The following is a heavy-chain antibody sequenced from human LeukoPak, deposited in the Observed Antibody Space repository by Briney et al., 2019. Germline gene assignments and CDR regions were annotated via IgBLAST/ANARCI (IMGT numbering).Heavy chain of an antibody. CDR3: ARATSSGRISYFDY. CDR1: GYTFTGYY. CDR2: INPNSGGT. J-gene: IGHJ4*02. Sequence: ASVKVSCKASGYTFTGYYMHWVRQAPGQGLEWMGWINPNSGGTNYAQKFQGRVTMTRDTSISTAYMELSRLRSDDTAVYYCARATSSGRISYFDYWGQGTLVTVSS. D-gene: IGHD6-19*01. V-gene: IGHV1-2*02.